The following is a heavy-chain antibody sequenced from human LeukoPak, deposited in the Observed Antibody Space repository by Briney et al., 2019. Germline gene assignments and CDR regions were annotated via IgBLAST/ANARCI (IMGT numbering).Heavy chain of an antibody. CDR3: ARADYGDARGAFDI. Sequence: PSETLSLTCTVSGGSISSGDYYWSWIRQPPGKGLEWTGYIYYSGSTYYNPSLKSRVTTSVDTSKNQFSLKVSSVTAADTAVYYCARADYGDARGAFDIWGQGAMVTVSS. CDR2: IYYSGST. D-gene: IGHD4-17*01. J-gene: IGHJ3*02. CDR1: GGSISSGDYY. V-gene: IGHV4-30-4*01.